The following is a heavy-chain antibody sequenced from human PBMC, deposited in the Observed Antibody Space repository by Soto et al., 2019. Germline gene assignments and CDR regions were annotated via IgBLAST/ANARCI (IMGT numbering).Heavy chain of an antibody. CDR1: GSCFKDYA. CDR3: AKDHDYESSGPY. D-gene: IGHD3-22*01. J-gene: IGHJ4*02. Sequence: PGGSLILSCAASGSCFKDYAMSWVRQAPEKGLEWVCAISGSGGSSYYADSVKGRFTISRDNAKNMVSLQMERLRTEDTAVYYCAKDHDYESSGPYWGQGTLVTVSS. CDR2: ISGSGGSS. V-gene: IGHV3-23*01.